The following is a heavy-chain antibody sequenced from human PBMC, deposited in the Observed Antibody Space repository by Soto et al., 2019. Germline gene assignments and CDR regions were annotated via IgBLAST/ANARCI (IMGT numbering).Heavy chain of an antibody. CDR2: VFWDDDK. CDR1: GFSLSTSGVG. D-gene: IGHD5-12*01. J-gene: IGHJ4*02. V-gene: IGHV2-5*02. Sequence: SGPTLVNPTQTLTLTCTFSGFSLSTSGVGVGWFRQPPGKALEWLALVFWDDDKRYSPSLQNRLTITKDTSKNQVVLTMTNMVPVDTATYFCAHRPPSVDALPFDYWGPGTLVTVSS. CDR3: AHRPPSVDALPFDY.